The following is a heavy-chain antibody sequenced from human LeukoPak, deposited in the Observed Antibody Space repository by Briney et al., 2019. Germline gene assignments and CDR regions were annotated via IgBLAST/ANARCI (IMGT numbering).Heavy chain of an antibody. CDR1: GFTFSSYE. D-gene: IGHD6-13*01. CDR2: ISSSGSDI. V-gene: IGHV3-48*03. Sequence: GGSLRLSCVVPGFTFSSYEMNWVRQAPGKGLEWISYISSSGSDIYYADSVKGRFTLSRDNANNSLYLQMNSLRAEDTAVYYCARSKRKTDSRLVASAGDFWGQGTLVTVSS. J-gene: IGHJ4*02. CDR3: ARSKRKTDSRLVASAGDF.